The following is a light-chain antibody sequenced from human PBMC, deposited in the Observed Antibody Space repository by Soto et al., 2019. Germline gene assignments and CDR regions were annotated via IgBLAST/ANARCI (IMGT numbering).Light chain of an antibody. CDR1: SSDVGGFNY. Sequence: QSALTKPASVSGSPGQSIAISCTGTSSDVGGFNYVSWYQQHPGKAPKFMIYDVSSRPSGVSDRFSGSKSGNTASLTISGLQAEDESDYYCATYTTSSTYAFGTGTKVTVL. CDR3: ATYTTSSTYA. V-gene: IGLV2-14*03. J-gene: IGLJ1*01. CDR2: DVS.